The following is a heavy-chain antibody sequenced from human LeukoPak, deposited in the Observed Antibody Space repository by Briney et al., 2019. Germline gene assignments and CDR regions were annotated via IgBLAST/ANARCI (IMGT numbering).Heavy chain of an antibody. CDR1: GGSISSYY. J-gene: IGHJ4*02. D-gene: IGHD3-22*01. CDR3: ARKLDDSSGWDY. CDR2: IYYSGST. Sequence: SETLSLTCTVSGGSISSYYWSWIRQPPGKGLEWIGYIYYSGSTNYNPSLKSRVTISVDTSKNQFSLKLSSVTAADTAVYYCARKLDDSSGWDYWGQGTLVTVSS. V-gene: IGHV4-59*08.